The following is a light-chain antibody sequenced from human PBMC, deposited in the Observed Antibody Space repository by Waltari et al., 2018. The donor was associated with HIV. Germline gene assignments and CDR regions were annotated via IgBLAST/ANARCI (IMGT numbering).Light chain of an antibody. Sequence: QSVLTQPPSASGTPRLRVTISCSGRSPNIGSTTVTWYQQLPGTATKPLISNNNPRPAGVPDLFSGSKSCTSASLAISGLQSEEEAYYYCAALDDSLRGVFGGGTKLTVL. CDR2: NNN. CDR3: AALDDSLRGV. V-gene: IGLV1-44*01. J-gene: IGLJ2*01. CDR1: SPNIGSTT.